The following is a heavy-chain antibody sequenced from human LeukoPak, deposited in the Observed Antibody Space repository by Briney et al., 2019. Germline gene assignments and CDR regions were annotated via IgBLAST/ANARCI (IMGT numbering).Heavy chain of an antibody. CDR3: ARALGRGARGFDY. CDR2: IKQDGSEK. Sequence: PGGSLRLSCAASGFTFSSYWMRWVRQAPGKGLEWVANIKQDGSEKYDVDCVKGLFTISRDNAKNSLYLQMNSLRAEDTAVYYCARALGRGARGFDYWGQGTLVTVSS. D-gene: IGHD3-10*01. CDR1: GFTFSSYW. J-gene: IGHJ4*02. V-gene: IGHV3-7*01.